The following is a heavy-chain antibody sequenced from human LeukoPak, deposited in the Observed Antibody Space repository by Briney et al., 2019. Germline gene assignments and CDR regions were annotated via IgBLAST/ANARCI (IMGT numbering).Heavy chain of an antibody. CDR1: GGSFSGYY. J-gene: IGHJ4*02. Sequence: SETLSLTCAVYGGSFSGYYWSWIRQPPGKGLEWIGEINHSGSTNYNPSLKSRVTISVDTSRNQFSLKLSSVTAADTAVYYCARLVPRYGSGSQSDYWGQGTLVTVSS. CDR3: ARLVPRYGSGSQSDY. CDR2: INHSGST. V-gene: IGHV4-34*01. D-gene: IGHD3-10*01.